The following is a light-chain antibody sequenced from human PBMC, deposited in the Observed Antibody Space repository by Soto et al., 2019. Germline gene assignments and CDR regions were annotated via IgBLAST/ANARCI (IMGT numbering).Light chain of an antibody. CDR3: SSYNSSSTYV. J-gene: IGLJ1*01. CDR2: EVS. V-gene: IGLV2-14*01. Sequence: QSALTQPASVSGSPGQSITISCTGTSSDVGGYNYVSWYQQHPGKAPKLMIYEVSNRPSGVSNRFSGSKSGNTSSLIISGLQADDEDDYYCSSYNSSSTYVFGTGTKLTVL. CDR1: SSDVGGYNY.